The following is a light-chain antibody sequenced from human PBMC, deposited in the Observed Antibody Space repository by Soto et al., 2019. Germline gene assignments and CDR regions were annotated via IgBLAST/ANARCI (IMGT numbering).Light chain of an antibody. CDR3: ETWDTNTRV. CDR1: SGHRSYI. CDR2: LEGSGSY. V-gene: IGLV4-60*03. Sequence: QLVLSQSSSASASLGSSVKLTCTLSSGHRSYIIAWHQQQPGKAPRYLMRLEGSGSYNKGSGVPDRFSGSSSGADRSLTISNLQSEDEADYYCETWDTNTRVFGGGTKVTVL. J-gene: IGLJ2*01.